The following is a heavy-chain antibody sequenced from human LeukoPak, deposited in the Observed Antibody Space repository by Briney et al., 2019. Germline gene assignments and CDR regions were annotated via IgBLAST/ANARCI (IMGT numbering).Heavy chain of an antibody. CDR1: GSSISSGGYY. CDR2: IYYSGST. Sequence: SETLSLTCSVSGSSISSGGYYWGWIRQPPGKGLEWIGSIYYSGSTYYNPSLKSRVTISVDTSKSQFSLKLSSVTAADTAVYYCASPGGGPTKYWGQGTLVTVSS. D-gene: IGHD3-16*01. CDR3: ASPGGGPTKY. V-gene: IGHV4-39*01. J-gene: IGHJ4*02.